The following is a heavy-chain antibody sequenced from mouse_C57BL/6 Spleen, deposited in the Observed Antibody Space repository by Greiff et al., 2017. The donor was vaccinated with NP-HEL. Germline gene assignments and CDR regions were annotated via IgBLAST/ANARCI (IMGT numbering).Heavy chain of an antibody. CDR2: IYPGDGDT. CDR3: ASNWDVRYFDV. Sequence: QVQLQQPGAELVKPGASVKISCKASGYAFSSSWMNWVKQRPGKGLEWIGRIYPGDGDTNYNGKFKGKATLTADKSSSTAYMQLSSLTSEDSAVYFCASNWDVRYFDVWGTGTTVTVSS. V-gene: IGHV1-82*01. CDR1: GYAFSSSW. D-gene: IGHD4-1*01. J-gene: IGHJ1*03.